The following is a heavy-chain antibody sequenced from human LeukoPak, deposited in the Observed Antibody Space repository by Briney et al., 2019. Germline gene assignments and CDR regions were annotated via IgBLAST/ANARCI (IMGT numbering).Heavy chain of an antibody. CDR1: GYTFTSYD. V-gene: IGHV1-8*01. CDR2: MNPNSGNT. J-gene: IGHJ6*03. D-gene: IGHD3-3*01. Sequence: GASVKVSCKASGYTFTSYDINWVRQATGQGLEGMGWMNPNSGNTGYAQKFQGRVTMTRNTSISKAYMELSSLRSEDTAVYYCARGHDLYYYYYYMDVWGKGTTVTVSS. CDR3: ARGHDLYYYYYYMDV.